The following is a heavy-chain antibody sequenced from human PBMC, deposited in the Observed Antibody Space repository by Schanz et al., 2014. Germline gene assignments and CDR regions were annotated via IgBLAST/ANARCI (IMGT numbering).Heavy chain of an antibody. CDR3: ARDEGRDGYNLAFDV. Sequence: VQLLESGGGLVKPGGSLRLSCVASGFTFSDYYMSWIRQAPGKGLEWVSYISSSSSYTNYADSVKGRFTISRDNAKNSLYLQMNSLRAEDTAVYFCARDEGRDGYNLAFDVWGQGTLVTVSS. CDR2: ISSSSSYT. CDR1: GFTFSDYY. V-gene: IGHV3-11*05. J-gene: IGHJ3*01. D-gene: IGHD5-12*01.